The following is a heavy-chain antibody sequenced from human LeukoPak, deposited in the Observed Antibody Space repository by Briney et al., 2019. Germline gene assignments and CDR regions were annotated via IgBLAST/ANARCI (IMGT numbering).Heavy chain of an antibody. CDR3: AKFAGGFKIHYFFDY. CDR2: TSGGGG. V-gene: IGHV3-23*01. CDR1: GFTFSTYA. D-gene: IGHD1-1*01. J-gene: IGHJ4*02. Sequence: PGGSLRLSCAASGFTFSTYAMSWVRRAPGKGLEWVSGTSGGGGDYADSVKGRFTISRDNSKNTLYLQMNSLRAEDTAIYYCAKFAGGFKIHYFFDYWGQGTLVTVSS.